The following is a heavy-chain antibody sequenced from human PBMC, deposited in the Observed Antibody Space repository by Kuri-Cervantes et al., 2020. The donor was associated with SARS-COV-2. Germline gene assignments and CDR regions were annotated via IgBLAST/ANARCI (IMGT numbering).Heavy chain of an antibody. CDR1: GDSVSSTSAA. V-gene: IGHV6-1*01. CDR2: TYHRSKWYN. CDR3: ARAPDGYCSGGSCYSGYFQH. J-gene: IGHJ1*01. D-gene: IGHD2-15*01. Sequence: SQTLSLTCAISGDSVSSTSAAWNWIRQSPSRGLEWLGRTYHRSKWYNEYAVSVKSRITINPDTSKNQFSLQPNFVTPEDTAVYYCARAPDGYCSGGSCYSGYFQHWGQGTLVTVSS.